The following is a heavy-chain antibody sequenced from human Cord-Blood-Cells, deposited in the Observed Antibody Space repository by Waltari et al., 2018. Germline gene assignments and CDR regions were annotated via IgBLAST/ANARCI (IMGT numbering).Heavy chain of an antibody. CDR1: GFTVSSNY. V-gene: IGHV3-53*04. CDR2: SYSGGST. D-gene: IGHD3-10*01. CDR3: AAVHSGSYAFDI. J-gene: IGHJ3*02. Sequence: EVQLVESGGGLVQPGGSLGRSCAASGFTVSSNYMSWVRKAPGKGLEWVSVSYSGGSTYYADSVKGRFTISRHNSKNTLYLQMNSLRAEDTAVYYCAAVHSGSYAFDIWGQGTMVTVSS.